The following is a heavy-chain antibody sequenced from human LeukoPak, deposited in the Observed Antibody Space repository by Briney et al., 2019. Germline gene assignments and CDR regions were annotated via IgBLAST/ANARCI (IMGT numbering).Heavy chain of an antibody. D-gene: IGHD3-16*01. Sequence: GASVNVSCKSSVYTFTVYYMHWVRQAPGQGLEWMGWINPNSGGTNYAQKFQGRVTMTRDTSISTAYMELSRLRSDDTAVYYCARLIPGRGDAFDIWGQGTMVTVSS. V-gene: IGHV1-2*02. CDR3: ARLIPGRGDAFDI. J-gene: IGHJ3*02. CDR1: VYTFTVYY. CDR2: INPNSGGT.